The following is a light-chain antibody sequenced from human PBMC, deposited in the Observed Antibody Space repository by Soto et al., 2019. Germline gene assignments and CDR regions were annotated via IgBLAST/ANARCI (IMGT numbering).Light chain of an antibody. CDR1: QDISSY. J-gene: IGKJ5*01. CDR3: QQSYSTPIT. CDR2: AAS. V-gene: IGKV1-39*01. Sequence: IQVTQSPSSLSASVGDRVTITCRASQDISSYLAWYQQKPGKAPTLLIYAASTLQSGVPSRFSGSGSGTDFTLTISSLQPEDFATYYCQQSYSTPITFGQGTRLEIK.